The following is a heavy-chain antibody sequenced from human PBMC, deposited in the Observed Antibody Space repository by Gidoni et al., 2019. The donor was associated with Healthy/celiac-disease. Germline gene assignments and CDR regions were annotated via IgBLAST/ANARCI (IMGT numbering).Heavy chain of an antibody. J-gene: IGHJ5*02. CDR1: GGTFSSYA. V-gene: IGHV1-69*01. CDR3: ARDCRSYYGSGSFYNWFDP. CDR2: IIPIFGTA. Sequence: QVQLVQSGAEVKKPGSSVKVSCKASGGTFSSYAISWVRQAPGQGREWMGGIIPIFGTANYAPKFQGRVTITADESTSTAYMELSSLRSEDTAVYYCARDCRSYYGSGSFYNWFDPWGQGTLVTVSS. D-gene: IGHD3-10*01.